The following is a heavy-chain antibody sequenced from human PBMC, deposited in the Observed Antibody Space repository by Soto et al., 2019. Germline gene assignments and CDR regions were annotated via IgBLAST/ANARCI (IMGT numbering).Heavy chain of an antibody. J-gene: IGHJ6*02. D-gene: IGHD3-10*01. CDR3: GRDPYYGSGSYFYQGGMDV. CDR2: IIPIFGTA. Sequence: QVQLVQSGAEVKKPGSSVKVSCKASGGTFSSYAISWVRQAPGQGLEWMGGIIPIFGTANYAQKFQGRVNITADESPSTGYMELSSVRSEDTAVYYCGRDPYYGSGSYFYQGGMDVWGQGTTVTVSS. V-gene: IGHV1-69*01. CDR1: GGTFSSYA.